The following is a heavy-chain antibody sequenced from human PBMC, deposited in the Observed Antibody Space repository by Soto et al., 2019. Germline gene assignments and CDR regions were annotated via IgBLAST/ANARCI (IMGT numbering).Heavy chain of an antibody. Sequence: GGSLRLSCAVSGFTFSSYEMNWVRQAPGKGLEWVSYIGTSGKTIYYADSVRGRFTISRDNAKNSLYLQMNSLRAQDTAVYFCARDPAIYSGRFDYGLDVWGRGTTVTVSS. V-gene: IGHV3-48*03. CDR1: GFTFSSYE. J-gene: IGHJ6*02. CDR2: IGTSGKTI. D-gene: IGHD2-15*01. CDR3: ARDPAIYSGRFDYGLDV.